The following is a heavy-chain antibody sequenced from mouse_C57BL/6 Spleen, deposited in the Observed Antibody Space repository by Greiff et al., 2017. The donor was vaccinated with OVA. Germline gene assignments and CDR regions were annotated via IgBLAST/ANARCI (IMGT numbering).Heavy chain of an antibody. V-gene: IGHV1-52*01. CDR1: GYTFTSYW. D-gene: IGHD2-2*01. CDR2: IDPSDSET. Sequence: QVQLQQPGAELVRPGSSVQLSCKASGYTFTSYWMHWVKQRPIQGLEWIGNIDPSDSETHYNQKFKDKATLTVDKSSSTAYMQLSSLTSEDSAVYYCARYGYDGDFDYWGKGTTLTVSS. J-gene: IGHJ2*01. CDR3: ARYGYDGDFDY.